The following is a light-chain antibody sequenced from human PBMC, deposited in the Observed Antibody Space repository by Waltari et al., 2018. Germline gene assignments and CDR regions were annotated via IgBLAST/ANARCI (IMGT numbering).Light chain of an antibody. J-gene: IGLJ1*01. V-gene: IGLV2-14*01. CDR3: SSYTSSSTYV. CDR1: SSDVGVYNY. CDR2: EVS. Sequence: QSALTQPASVSGSPGQSITISCTGTSSDVGVYNYVSWYQQHPGKAPKLMIYEVSNRPSGFSNRFSGSKSGNTASLTISGLQAEDDADYYCSSYTSSSTYVFGTGTKVTVL.